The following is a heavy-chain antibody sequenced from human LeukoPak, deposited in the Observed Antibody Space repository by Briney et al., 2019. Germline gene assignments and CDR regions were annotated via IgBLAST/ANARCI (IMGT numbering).Heavy chain of an antibody. CDR1: GYTFTSYG. CDR2: IIPIFGTA. CDR3: ARDKAPRAPDAFDI. Sequence: SVKVSCKASGYTFTSYGISWVRQAPGQGLEWMGRIIPIFGTANYAQKFQGRVTITTDESTSTAYMELSSLRSEDTAVYYCARDKAPRAPDAFDIWGQGTMVTVSS. J-gene: IGHJ3*02. V-gene: IGHV1-69*05.